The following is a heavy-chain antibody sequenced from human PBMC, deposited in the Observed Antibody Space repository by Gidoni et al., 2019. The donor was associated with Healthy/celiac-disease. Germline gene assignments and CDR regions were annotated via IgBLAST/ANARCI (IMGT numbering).Heavy chain of an antibody. CDR2: IYYSGST. Sequence: QVQLQESGPGLVKPSETLSLTCTVSGGSISSYYWSCIRQPPGKGLEWIGYIYYSGSTNYNPSLKSRVTISVDTSKNQFSLKLSSVTAADTAVYYCARGGSSWYRFDYWGQGSLVTVSS. CDR3: ARGGSSWYRFDY. CDR1: GGSISSYY. V-gene: IGHV4-59*01. D-gene: IGHD6-13*01. J-gene: IGHJ4*01.